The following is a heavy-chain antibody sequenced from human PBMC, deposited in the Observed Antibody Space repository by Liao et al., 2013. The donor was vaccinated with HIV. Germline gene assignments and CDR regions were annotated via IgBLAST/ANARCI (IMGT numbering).Heavy chain of an antibody. J-gene: IGHJ3*02. Sequence: QVQLQESGPGLVKPSETLSLTCNVSGGSFSSYYWSWIRQSPGKGLEWIGEISHSGSTNSNPSLESRLTMSVDTLRNQFTLNLTSVTTADTAVYYCARGFPVLVPSARMGDAFDIWGRGKMVFVSS. D-gene: IGHD2-21*01. CDR1: GGSFSSYY. CDR3: ARGFPVLVPSARMGDAFDI. CDR2: ISHSGST. V-gene: IGHV4-34*10.